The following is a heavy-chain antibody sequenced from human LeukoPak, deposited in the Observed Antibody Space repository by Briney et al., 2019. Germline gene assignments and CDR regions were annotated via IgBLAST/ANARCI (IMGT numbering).Heavy chain of an antibody. D-gene: IGHD2-15*01. Sequence: GGSLRLSRTASGFSFSGHWMHWARQLPGKGLVWVSRISPTGSTTSYADSVKGRFTVSRDNSKNTLYLQMNSLRAEDTAVYYCARTEGYCSGGSCYARYFDYWGQGTLVTVSS. J-gene: IGHJ4*02. CDR2: ISPTGSTT. CDR1: GFSFSGHW. V-gene: IGHV3-74*01. CDR3: ARTEGYCSGGSCYARYFDY.